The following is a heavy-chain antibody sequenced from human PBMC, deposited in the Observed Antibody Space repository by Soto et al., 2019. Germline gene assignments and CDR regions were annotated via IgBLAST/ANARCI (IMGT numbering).Heavy chain of an antibody. D-gene: IGHD3-22*01. CDR1: GGSISSSSYY. CDR3: ARSQPSPRMIVVAYYFDY. V-gene: IGHV4-39*01. Sequence: QLQLQESGPGLVKPSETLSLTCTVSGGSISSSSYYWGWIRQPPGKGLEWIGSIYYSGSTYYNPSLKSRVTISVDTSKNQFSLKLSSVTAADTAVYYCARSQPSPRMIVVAYYFDYWGQETLVTVSS. J-gene: IGHJ4*02. CDR2: IYYSGST.